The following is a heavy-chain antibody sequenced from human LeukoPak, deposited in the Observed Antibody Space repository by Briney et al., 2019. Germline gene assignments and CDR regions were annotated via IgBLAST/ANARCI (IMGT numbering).Heavy chain of an antibody. V-gene: IGHV3-23*01. D-gene: IGHD3-10*01. Sequence: GGSLRLSCAASGFTFSSFTMNWVRQAPGKGLEWVSAISGSGGSSYYADSVKGRFTISRDNSKNTLYLLMNSLRAEDTAVYYCAKDRGGSGSTTFDYWGQGTLVTVSS. J-gene: IGHJ4*02. CDR1: GFTFSSFT. CDR3: AKDRGGSGSTTFDY. CDR2: ISGSGGSS.